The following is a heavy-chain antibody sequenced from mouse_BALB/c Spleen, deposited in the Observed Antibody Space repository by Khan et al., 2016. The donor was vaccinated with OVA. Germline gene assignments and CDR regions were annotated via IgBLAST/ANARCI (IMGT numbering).Heavy chain of an antibody. Sequence: QIQLVQSGPELKKPGETVKISCKASGYTFTNYGMNWVKQAPGKGLKWMGWINTYTGEPTYADDFKGRFVFSLETSASTAYLQINNLKNEDMTTYFCARISSCWYSDVWGAGTTVTVSS. CDR2: INTYTGEP. CDR1: GYTFTNYG. J-gene: IGHJ1*01. V-gene: IGHV9-1*02. D-gene: IGHD6-2*01. CDR3: ARISSCWYSDV.